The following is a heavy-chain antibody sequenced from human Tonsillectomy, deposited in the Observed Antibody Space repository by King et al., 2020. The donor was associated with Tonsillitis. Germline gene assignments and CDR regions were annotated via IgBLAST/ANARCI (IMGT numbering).Heavy chain of an antibody. V-gene: IGHV3-21*01. CDR2: ISSSSTYR. J-gene: IGHJ4*02. D-gene: IGHD3-16*01. CDR1: RFTFSNYN. CDR3: ASQDYTYGAFNL. Sequence: VQLVESGGDLVTPGGSLRLTCAASRFTFSNYNMNWVRQAPGKGLEWVSSISSSSTYRHYADSVKGRFTISRDNAKNSLFLQMDSLRAEDTAVYYCASQDYTYGAFNLWGQGTLVTVSS.